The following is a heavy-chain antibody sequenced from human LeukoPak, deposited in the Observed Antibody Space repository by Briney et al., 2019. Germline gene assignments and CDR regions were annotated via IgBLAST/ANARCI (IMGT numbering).Heavy chain of an antibody. Sequence: PSETLSLTCTVSGGSISSSSYYWGWLRQPPGKGLEWIGSIYYSGSTHYNPSLKSRVTISVDTSKNQFSLKLSSVTAADTAVYYCATHSSSWGEFDYWGQGTLVTVSS. CDR2: IYYSGST. J-gene: IGHJ4*02. D-gene: IGHD6-13*01. CDR1: GGSISSSSYY. CDR3: ATHSSSWGEFDY. V-gene: IGHV4-39*01.